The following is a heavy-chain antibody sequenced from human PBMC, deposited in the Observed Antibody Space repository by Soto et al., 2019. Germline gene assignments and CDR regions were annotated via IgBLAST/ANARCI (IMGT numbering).Heavy chain of an antibody. CDR1: GYTFTSYG. D-gene: IGHD3-3*01. Sequence: ASVKVSCKASGYTFTSYGISWVRQAPGQGLEWMGWISAYNGNTNYAQKLQGRVTMTTDTSTSTAYMELRSLRSDDTAVYYCARERLGVVTNDAFDIWGQGTMVTVSS. CDR3: ARERLGVVTNDAFDI. CDR2: ISAYNGNT. V-gene: IGHV1-18*01. J-gene: IGHJ3*02.